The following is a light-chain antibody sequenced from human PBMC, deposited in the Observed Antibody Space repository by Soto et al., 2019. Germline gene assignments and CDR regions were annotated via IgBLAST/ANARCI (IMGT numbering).Light chain of an antibody. J-gene: IGLJ1*01. Sequence: SYELTQPLSVSVALGQTARITCGGNNIGSKNVHWYQQKPGQAPVLVIYRDSNRPSGIPERFSGSNSANTATLTISRAQAGDEADYYCQVWDSSNVFGTGTKLTVL. CDR1: NIGSKN. V-gene: IGLV3-9*01. CDR3: QVWDSSNV. CDR2: RDS.